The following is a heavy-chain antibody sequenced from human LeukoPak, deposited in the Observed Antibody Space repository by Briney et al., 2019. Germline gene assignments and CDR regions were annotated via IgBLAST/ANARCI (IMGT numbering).Heavy chain of an antibody. J-gene: IGHJ3*02. CDR2: INPNSAAT. D-gene: IGHD4-17*01. V-gene: IGHV1-2*02. Sequence: ASVKVSCKASGYTFTDYYIHWARQAPGQGLEWMGWINPNSAATYSPQKFQGRVTMTRDTSISTAYMDLSRLRSDDTALYYCAIRDYGDRDPFDIWGQGTMVTVSS. CDR1: GYTFTDYY. CDR3: AIRDYGDRDPFDI.